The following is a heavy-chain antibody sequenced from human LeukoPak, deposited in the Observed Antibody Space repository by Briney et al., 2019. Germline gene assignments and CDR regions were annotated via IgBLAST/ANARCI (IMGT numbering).Heavy chain of an antibody. CDR2: IYPGDSDT. J-gene: IGHJ5*02. CDR1: GRSFTSYW. V-gene: IGHV5-51*01. CDR3: ARAVGATGERVDP. Sequence: GESLKISCKDSGRSFTSYWIGWVRQMPGKGLEWMGIIYPGDSDTRYSPSFQGQVTISADKSISTAYLQWSSLKASDTAMYYCARAVGATGERVDPWGQGTLVTVSS. D-gene: IGHD1-26*01.